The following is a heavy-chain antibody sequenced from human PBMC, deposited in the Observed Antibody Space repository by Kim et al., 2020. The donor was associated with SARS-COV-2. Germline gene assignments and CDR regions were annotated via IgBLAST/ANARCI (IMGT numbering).Heavy chain of an antibody. J-gene: IGHJ4*02. CDR3: AKDRIRDGRNDLDY. V-gene: IGHV3-33*06. D-gene: IGHD2-8*01. Sequence: VRQAPGKGLEWVALIYYDGSNKYYADSVQGRFTISRDNSDNTLYLQMNSLRAEDTAIYYCAKDRIRDGRNDLDYWGRGTPVIVSS. CDR2: IYYDGSNK.